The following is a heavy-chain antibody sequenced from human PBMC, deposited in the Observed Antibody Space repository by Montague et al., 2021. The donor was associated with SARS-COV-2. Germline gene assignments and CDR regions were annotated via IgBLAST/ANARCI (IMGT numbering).Heavy chain of an antibody. J-gene: IGHJ6*03. D-gene: IGHD3-10*01. CDR3: ARLGDGVVPSPILGVGPYYSYYYMDV. CDR1: GGSFSTYS. CDR2: IHRGGST. Sequence: SETLSLTCAVHGGSFSTYSWNWIRQPPGKGLGWIGEIHRGGSTNYNPSLKSRVTISADTSKNQFSLKLTSVAAADTAVYYCARLGDGVVPSPILGVGPYYSYYYMDVWGKGTTVTVSS. V-gene: IGHV4-34*01.